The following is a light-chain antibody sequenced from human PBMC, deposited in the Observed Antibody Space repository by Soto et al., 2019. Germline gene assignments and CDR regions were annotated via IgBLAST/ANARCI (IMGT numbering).Light chain of an antibody. J-gene: IGKJ1*01. CDR2: GAS. Sequence: EIVMTQSPATLSVSPGGRATLSCRASQSISDTLAWYQQKPGQAPSLLIHGASTRATGFPARFSGSGSGTDLTLTISSLQSEDFAVYYCQQYNNWPWTFGQGTKVDIK. CDR1: QSISDT. CDR3: QQYNNWPWT. V-gene: IGKV3-15*01.